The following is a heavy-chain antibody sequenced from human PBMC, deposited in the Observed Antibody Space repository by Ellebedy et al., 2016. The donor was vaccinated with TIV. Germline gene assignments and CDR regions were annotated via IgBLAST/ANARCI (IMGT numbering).Heavy chain of an antibody. CDR3: SRDPVGVGPAFAI. D-gene: IGHD4-23*01. Sequence: GESLKISCAASGLTFSSHAMSSVRQAPGKGLEWVSSSSGSGGNTYYADSVKGRFTISSDNSKDTLYLQVNSLRAEDTAVYYCSRDPVGVGPAFAIWGQGTMVTISS. J-gene: IGHJ3*02. CDR1: GLTFSSHA. CDR2: SSGSGGNT. V-gene: IGHV3-23*01.